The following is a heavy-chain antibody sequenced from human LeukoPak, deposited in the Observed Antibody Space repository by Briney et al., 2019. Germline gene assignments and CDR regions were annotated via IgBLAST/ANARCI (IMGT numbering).Heavy chain of an antibody. D-gene: IGHD3-10*01. CDR2: IYHSGST. Sequence: PSGTLSLTCAVSGGSISSSNWWSWVRQPPGKGLEWIGEIYHSGSTNYNPSLKCRVTISVDKSKNQFSLKLSSVTAADTAVYYCARWLHYYGSGSYPLSFDYWGQGTLVTVSS. J-gene: IGHJ4*02. V-gene: IGHV4-4*02. CDR1: GGSISSSNW. CDR3: ARWLHYYGSGSYPLSFDY.